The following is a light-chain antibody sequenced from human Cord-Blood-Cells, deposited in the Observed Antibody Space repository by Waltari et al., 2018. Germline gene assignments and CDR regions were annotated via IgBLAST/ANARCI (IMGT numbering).Light chain of an antibody. CDR3: SSYTSSSTYV. CDR1: TSDVGGYNY. CDR2: EVS. V-gene: IGLV2-14*01. J-gene: IGLJ1*01. Sequence: QSAMTQPASVSGSPGQSINISCTGTTSDVGGYNYVPWYQQHPGKAPKLMIYEVSNRPSGVSNRFSGSKSGNTASLTISGLQAEDEADYYCSSYTSSSTYVFGTGTKVTVL.